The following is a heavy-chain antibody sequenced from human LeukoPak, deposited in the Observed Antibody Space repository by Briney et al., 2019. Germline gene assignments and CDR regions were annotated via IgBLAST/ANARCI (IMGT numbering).Heavy chain of an antibody. J-gene: IGHJ2*01. D-gene: IGHD6-19*01. CDR2: ISWNSGSI. V-gene: IGHV3-9*01. CDR3: AKDILPYSSGWWYFDL. Sequence: PGGSLRLSCAASGFTFDDYAMHWVRQARGEGLEWVSGISWNSGSIGYADSVKGRFTISRDNAKNSLYLQMNSLGAEDTALYYCAKDILPYSSGWWYFDLWGRGTLVTVSS. CDR1: GFTFDDYA.